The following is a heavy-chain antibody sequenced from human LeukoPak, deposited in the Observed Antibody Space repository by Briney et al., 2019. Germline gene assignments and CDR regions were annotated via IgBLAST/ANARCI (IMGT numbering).Heavy chain of an antibody. CDR3: ARGGSGFYYDSSGYGPLFDY. CDR2: FDPEDGET. Sequence: ASVKVSCKVSGYTLTELSMHWVRQAPGKGLEWMGGFDPEDGETIYAQKFQGRVTMTEDTSTDTAYMELSSLRSEDTAVYYCARGGSGFYYDSSGYGPLFDYWGQGTLVTVSS. D-gene: IGHD3-22*01. J-gene: IGHJ4*02. V-gene: IGHV1-24*01. CDR1: GYTLTELS.